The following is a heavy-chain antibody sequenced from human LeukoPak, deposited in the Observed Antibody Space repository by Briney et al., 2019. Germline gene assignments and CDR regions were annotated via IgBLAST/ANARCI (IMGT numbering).Heavy chain of an antibody. V-gene: IGHV4-34*01. D-gene: IGHD5-18*01. Sequence: KPSETLSLTCAAYGGSFSGYYWSWIRQPPGKGLEWIGEINHSGSTNYNPSLKSRVTISVDTSKNQFSLKLSSVTAADTAVYYCARTVDTAMASFDYWGQGTLVTVSS. J-gene: IGHJ4*02. CDR3: ARTVDTAMASFDY. CDR2: INHSGST. CDR1: GGSFSGYY.